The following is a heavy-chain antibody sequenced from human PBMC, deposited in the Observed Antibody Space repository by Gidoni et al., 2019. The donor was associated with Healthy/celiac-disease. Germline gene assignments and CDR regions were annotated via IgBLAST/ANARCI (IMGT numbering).Heavy chain of an antibody. CDR2: ISGSGGST. CDR1: GSTLSSFA. CDR3: AKDAAICGGGCYREYYFDC. Sequence: EVQLLESGGGWGQHGGSLRPPCEALGSTLSSFAMSWVRQAPVKGLEWVSAISGSGGSTYYASSVKGRFTISRDNSKNTLYLQMNSLGAEDTAVYYCAKDAAICGGGCYREYYFDCWGQGTLVTVSS. J-gene: IGHJ4*02. D-gene: IGHD2-21*02. V-gene: IGHV3-23*01.